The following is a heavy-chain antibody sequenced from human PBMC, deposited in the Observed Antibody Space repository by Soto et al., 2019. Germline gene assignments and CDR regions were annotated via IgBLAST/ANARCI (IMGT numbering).Heavy chain of an antibody. J-gene: IGHJ4*02. CDR2: ISAYNGNT. V-gene: IGHV1-18*01. D-gene: IGHD3-10*01. CDR3: ARREVDYYGSGSLFDY. Sequence: GASVKVSCKASGGTFSSYAISWVRQAPGQGLEWMGWISAYNGNTNYAQKLQGRVTMPTDTSTSTAYMELRSLRSDDTAVYYCARREVDYYGSGSLFDYWGQGTLVTVSS. CDR1: GGTFSSYA.